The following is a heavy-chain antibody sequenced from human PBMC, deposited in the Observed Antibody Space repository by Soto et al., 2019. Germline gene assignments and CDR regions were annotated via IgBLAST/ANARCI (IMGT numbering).Heavy chain of an antibody. D-gene: IGHD2-8*01. CDR2: INPSGVST. CDR3: ASVGRRRGLYPRDY. V-gene: IGHV1-46*03. Sequence: QVQLVQSGAEVKKPGASVKVSCKASGYTFTSYYMHWVRQAPGQGLEWMGIINPSGVSTSYAQKCQGRDTMTRDTSTSTVYMELSSLRSEDTAVYYCASVGRRRGLYPRDYWGQGTLVTVSS. J-gene: IGHJ4*02. CDR1: GYTFTSYY.